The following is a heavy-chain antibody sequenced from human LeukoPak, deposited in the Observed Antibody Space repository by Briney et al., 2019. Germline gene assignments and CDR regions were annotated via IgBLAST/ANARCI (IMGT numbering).Heavy chain of an antibody. D-gene: IGHD3-22*01. CDR1: GFTFSSYA. CDR3: ARDGPSSGHYYFDY. J-gene: IGHJ4*02. Sequence: GGSLRLSCAASGFTFSSYAMHWVRQAPGKGLEWVAVISYDGSNKYYADSVKGRFTISRDNSKNTLYLQMNSLRAEDTAVYYCARDGPSSGHYYFDYWGQGTLVTVSS. CDR2: ISYDGSNK. V-gene: IGHV3-30-3*01.